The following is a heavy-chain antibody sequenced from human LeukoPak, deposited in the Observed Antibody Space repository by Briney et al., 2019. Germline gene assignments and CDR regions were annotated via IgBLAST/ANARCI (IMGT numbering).Heavy chain of an antibody. D-gene: IGHD3-3*01. CDR1: GFTFSSYG. Sequence: PGGSLRLSCTASGFTFSSYGMHWVRQAPGKGLKWVAVISYDGSNKYYADSVKGRFTISRDNSKNTLYVQMNSLRAEDTAVYYCARDPAKFWSGHDYWGQGTLVTVSS. J-gene: IGHJ4*02. CDR2: ISYDGSNK. CDR3: ARDPAKFWSGHDY. V-gene: IGHV3-30*03.